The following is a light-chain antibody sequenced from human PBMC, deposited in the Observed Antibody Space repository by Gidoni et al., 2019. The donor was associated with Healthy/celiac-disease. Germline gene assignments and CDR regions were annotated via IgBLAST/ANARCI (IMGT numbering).Light chain of an antibody. CDR1: QSISSY. V-gene: IGKV1-39*01. Sequence: DIQMTQSPSSLSASVGDRVTITCRASQSISSYLNWYQQKPGKAPKLLIYAASSLQSGVPSRFSGSGSGTDFTLTISSLQPEDFATYYCQHPMYTFXQXTKLEIK. CDR2: AAS. J-gene: IGKJ2*01. CDR3: QHPMYT.